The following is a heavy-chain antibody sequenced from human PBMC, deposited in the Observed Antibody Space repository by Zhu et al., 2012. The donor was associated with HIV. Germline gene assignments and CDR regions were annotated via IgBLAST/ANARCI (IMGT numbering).Heavy chain of an antibody. Sequence: QVQLQQWGAGLLKPSETLSLTCAVYGGSFSAYYWSWIRQAPGKGLEWIGEINHSGSTNYNPSLKSRVTMSVDTSKNQFSLKLSSVTAADTAVYFCARGRWSIVVVSTSMFWFDPWGQGTWSPSPQ. V-gene: IGHV4-34*01. J-gene: IGHJ5*02. CDR1: GGSFSAYY. CDR2: INHSGST. D-gene: IGHD2-2*01. CDR3: ARGRWSIVVVSTSMFWFDP.